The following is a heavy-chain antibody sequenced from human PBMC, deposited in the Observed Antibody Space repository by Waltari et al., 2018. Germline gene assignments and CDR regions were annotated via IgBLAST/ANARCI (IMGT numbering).Heavy chain of an antibody. CDR2: IYTSGST. Sequence: QVQLQESGPGLVKPSQTLSLTCTVPGGSISRGSSSWRWIRQPAGKGLEWIGRIYTSGSTNYNPSLKSRVTISVDTSKNQFSLKLSSVTAADTAVYYCARLSTIFSYWYFDLWGRGTLVTVSS. CDR3: ARLSTIFSYWYFDL. CDR1: GGSISRGSSS. J-gene: IGHJ2*01. D-gene: IGHD3-9*01. V-gene: IGHV4-61*02.